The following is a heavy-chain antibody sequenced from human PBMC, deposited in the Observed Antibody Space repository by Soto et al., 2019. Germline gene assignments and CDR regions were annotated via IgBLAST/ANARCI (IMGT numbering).Heavy chain of an antibody. J-gene: IGHJ4*02. CDR3: AADLYYDFWSGYYPPFGY. CDR1: GYTFTSYA. CDR2: INAGNGNT. D-gene: IGHD3-3*01. V-gene: IGHV1-3*01. Sequence: ASVKVSCKASGYTFTSYAMHWVRQAPGQRLEWMGWINAGNGNTKYSQKFQGRVTITRDTSTSTAYMELSSLRSEDTAVYYCAADLYYDFWSGYYPPFGYWGQGTLVTVSS.